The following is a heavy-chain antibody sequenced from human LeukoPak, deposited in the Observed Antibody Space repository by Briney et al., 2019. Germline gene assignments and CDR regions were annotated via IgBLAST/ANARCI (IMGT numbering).Heavy chain of an antibody. V-gene: IGHV3-53*01. D-gene: IGHD2-2*01. CDR2: IYSGGST. J-gene: IGHJ4*02. CDR3: ARAYCSSTSCQYFDY. CDR1: GFTFSSYA. Sequence: PGGSLRLSCAASGFTFSSYAMSWVRQAPGKGLEWVSVIYSGGSTYYADSVKGRFTISRDNSKNTLYLQMNSLRAEDTAVYYCARAYCSSTSCQYFDYWGQGTLVTVSS.